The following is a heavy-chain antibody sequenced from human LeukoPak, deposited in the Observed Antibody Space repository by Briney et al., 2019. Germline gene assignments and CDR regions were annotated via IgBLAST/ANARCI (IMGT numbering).Heavy chain of an antibody. CDR3: AQDDYDNKDYYVG. V-gene: IGHV3-48*01. CDR2: IGSSNGNT. CDR1: GLTLSNYN. D-gene: IGHD3-22*01. J-gene: IGHJ4*02. Sequence: GGSLRLSCAASGLTLSNYNMNWVRQAPGRGLEWLSYIGSSNGNTYYADSVKGRFTISWDNARNSLFLQMDSLRVEDTAVYYCAQDDYDNKDYYVGWGQGTLVAISS.